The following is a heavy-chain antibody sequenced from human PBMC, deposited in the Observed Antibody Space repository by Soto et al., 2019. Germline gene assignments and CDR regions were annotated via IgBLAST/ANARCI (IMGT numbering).Heavy chain of an antibody. D-gene: IGHD3-16*01. Sequence: QVQLVQSGAEVKEPGSSVKVACQASGGAFSTYAISRVRQAPGQGLEWMGGVIPLFGTSNYLPKFQGRVSIAADRSTETVYMELSRLRFDDTAVYFCARELKAGGHFGMDVWGQGTTVTVSS. CDR2: VIPLFGTS. CDR1: GGAFSTYA. V-gene: IGHV1-69*06. CDR3: ARELKAGGHFGMDV. J-gene: IGHJ6*02.